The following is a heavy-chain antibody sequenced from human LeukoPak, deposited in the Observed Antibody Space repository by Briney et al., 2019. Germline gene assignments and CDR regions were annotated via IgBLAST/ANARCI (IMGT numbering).Heavy chain of an antibody. J-gene: IGHJ4*02. CDR3: AKEGSGWYYLDY. CDR1: GFGFSSYD. D-gene: IGHD6-19*01. CDR2: IESDGTKE. V-gene: IGHV3-30*02. Sequence: GGSLRLSCAASGFGFSSYDIHWVRQAPGKGLEWVTFIESDGTKEYYVDSVKGRFTISRDNSKNTVYVQMNTLRAEDTAVYYCAKEGSGWYYLDYWGQGTVVTVSS.